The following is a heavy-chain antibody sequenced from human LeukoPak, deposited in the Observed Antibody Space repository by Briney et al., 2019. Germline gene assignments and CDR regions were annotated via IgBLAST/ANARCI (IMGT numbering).Heavy chain of an antibody. CDR2: ISAYNGNT. V-gene: IGHV1-18*01. D-gene: IGHD2-21*01. CDR3: ATSRQAQGVIGYMDV. J-gene: IGHJ6*03. Sequence: ASVKVSCKASGYTFTSYGISWVRQAPGQGLEWMGWISAYNGNTNYAQKLQGRVTMTTDTSTSTAYMELRSLRSDDTAVYYCATSRQAQGVIGYMDVWGKGTTVTISS. CDR1: GYTFTSYG.